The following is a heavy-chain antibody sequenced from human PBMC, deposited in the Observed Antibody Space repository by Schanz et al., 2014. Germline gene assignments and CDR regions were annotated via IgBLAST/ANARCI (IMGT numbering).Heavy chain of an antibody. Sequence: QVQLVESGGGVVQPGRSLRLSCAASGFIFSSYGLHWVRQAPGKGLEWVAFIWYDGSNKYYADSVKGRFTISRDNSKNTLYLQMNSLRAEDTSVYICARVERRIATPSTPSFRNYYYYAMDVWGQGTTVTVSS. CDR2: IWYDGSNK. V-gene: IGHV3-33*01. CDR3: ARVERRIATPSTPSFRNYYYYAMDV. D-gene: IGHD6-13*01. J-gene: IGHJ6*02. CDR1: GFIFSSYG.